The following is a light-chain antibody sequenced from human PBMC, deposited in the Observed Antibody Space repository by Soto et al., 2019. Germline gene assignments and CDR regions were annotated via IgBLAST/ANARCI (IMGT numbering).Light chain of an antibody. V-gene: IGLV2-14*01. J-gene: IGLJ2*01. CDR2: EVT. Sequence: QSVLTQPASLSGSPGQSITISCTGTSSDIGRYNYVSWYQHHPGKAPKVMIYEVTNRPSGVSDRFSGSKSGNTASLTISGLQTEDEADHYCTSYASTSSPVVFGGGTKLTVL. CDR1: SSDIGRYNY. CDR3: TSYASTSSPVV.